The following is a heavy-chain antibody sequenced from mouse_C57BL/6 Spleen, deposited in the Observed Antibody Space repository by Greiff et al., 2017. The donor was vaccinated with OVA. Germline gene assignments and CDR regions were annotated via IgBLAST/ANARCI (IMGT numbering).Heavy chain of an antibody. J-gene: IGHJ2*01. D-gene: IGHD4-1*01. CDR1: GYTFTDYN. V-gene: IGHV1-22*01. Sequence: EVQLQQSGPELVKPGASVKMSCKASGYTFTDYNMHWVKQSHGKSLEWIGYINPNNGGTSYNQKFKGKATLTVNKSSSTAYMELRSLTSEDSAVYYCARWTLTGTWDYFDYWGQGTTLTVSS. CDR2: INPNNGGT. CDR3: ARWTLTGTWDYFDY.